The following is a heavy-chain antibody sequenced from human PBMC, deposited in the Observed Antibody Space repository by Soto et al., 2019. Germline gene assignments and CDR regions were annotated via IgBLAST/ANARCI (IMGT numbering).Heavy chain of an antibody. Sequence: GGSLRLSCAASGFTFSGSAMHWVRQASGKGLEWVGRIRSKANSYATAYAASVKGRFTISRDDSKNTAYLQMNSLKTEDTAVYYCTRLCQNGSEVDYGMDVWGQGTTVTVSS. CDR2: IRSKANSYAT. D-gene: IGHD3-10*01. V-gene: IGHV3-73*01. CDR1: GFTFSGSA. CDR3: TRLCQNGSEVDYGMDV. J-gene: IGHJ6*02.